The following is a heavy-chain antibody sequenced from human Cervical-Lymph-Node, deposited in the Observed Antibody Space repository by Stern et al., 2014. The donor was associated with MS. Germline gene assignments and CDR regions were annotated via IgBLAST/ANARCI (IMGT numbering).Heavy chain of an antibody. V-gene: IGHV2-26*01. D-gene: IGHD2-15*01. J-gene: IGHJ4*02. Sequence: QVPLRESGPVLVKPTETLTLTCSVSGFSLSNAAMGVSWIRQPPGKALECLAHIFSTGETAYSTSLKSRLTISKDTSRSQVVLTMTNMDPVDTATYYCAPMREYCSGGICFAGYYDSWGQGTLVTVSS. CDR3: APMREYCSGGICFAGYYDS. CDR1: GFSLSNAAMG. CDR2: IFSTGET.